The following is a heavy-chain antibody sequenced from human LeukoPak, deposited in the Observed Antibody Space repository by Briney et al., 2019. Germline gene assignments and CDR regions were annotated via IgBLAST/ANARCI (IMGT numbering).Heavy chain of an antibody. CDR2: IYHSGST. Sequence: GYXXSWIRQXXGRXLEWIGYIYHSGSTYYNPSLKSRVTISVDRSKNQFSLKLSSVTAADTAVYYCARDDFDAFDIWGQGTMVTVSS. CDR3: ARDDFDAFDI. V-gene: IGHV4-30-2*01. CDR1: GYX. J-gene: IGHJ3*02. D-gene: IGHD2-21*02.